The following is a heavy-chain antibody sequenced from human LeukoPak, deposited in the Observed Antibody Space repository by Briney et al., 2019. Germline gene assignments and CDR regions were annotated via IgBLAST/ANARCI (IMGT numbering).Heavy chain of an antibody. CDR3: AREAGRWRALDI. CDR1: GGSFSGYY. J-gene: IGHJ3*02. Sequence: SETLSLTCAVYGGSFSGYYWSWIRQPPGKGLEWIGEINHSGSTNYNPSLKSRVTISLDTSKNQFSLNLNSVTAADTAVYYCAREAGRWRALDIWGQGTMVTVSS. V-gene: IGHV4-34*01. CDR2: INHSGST. D-gene: IGHD2-15*01.